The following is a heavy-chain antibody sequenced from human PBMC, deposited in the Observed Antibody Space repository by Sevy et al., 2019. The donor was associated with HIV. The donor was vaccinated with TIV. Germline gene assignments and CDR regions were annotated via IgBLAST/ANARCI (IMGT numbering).Heavy chain of an antibody. Sequence: ASVKVSCKASGGTFSSYAISWVRQAPGQGLEWMGGIIPIFGTGNYAQKFQGRVTITADESTSTDYMELSRLRSEDTAVYYCARVIAVAVPYNWFDPWGQGTLVTVSS. J-gene: IGHJ5*02. V-gene: IGHV1-69*13. CDR2: IIPIFGTG. CDR3: ARVIAVAVPYNWFDP. D-gene: IGHD6-19*01. CDR1: GGTFSSYA.